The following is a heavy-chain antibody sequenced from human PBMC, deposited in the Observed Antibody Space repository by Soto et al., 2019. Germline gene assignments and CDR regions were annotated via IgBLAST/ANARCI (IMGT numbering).Heavy chain of an antibody. CDR1: XXTFXXXX. CDR2: XXXXXXKX. V-gene: IGHV3-30-3*01. Sequence: GRSLRLSCAXXXXTFXXXXXXXVRQAPGKGXXXXXXXXXXXXKXYYADSVKGRFTISRDNSKNTLYLQMNSLRAEDTAVYYCARDQKKRAYCGGDCWIYYYYGMDVWGQGTTVTVSS. CDR3: ARDQKKRAYCGGDCWIYYYYGMDV. J-gene: IGHJ6*02. D-gene: IGHD2-21*02.